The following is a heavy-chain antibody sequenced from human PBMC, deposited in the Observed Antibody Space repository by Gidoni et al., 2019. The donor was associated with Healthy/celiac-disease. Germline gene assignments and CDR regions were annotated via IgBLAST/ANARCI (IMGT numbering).Heavy chain of an antibody. CDR2: IIWNSGSI. V-gene: IGHV3-9*01. CDR1: GYTFDDYA. J-gene: IGHJ6*02. D-gene: IGHD1-26*01. Sequence: EVQLVESGGGLVQPGRSLRLSCASSGYTFDDYAMHWVRQATGKGLEWVSGIIWNSGSIGYADSVKCRFTISRDNAKNSLYLQMNSLRAEDTALDYCAKDGRTYYYYGMDVWGQGTTVTVSS. CDR3: AKDGRTYYYYGMDV.